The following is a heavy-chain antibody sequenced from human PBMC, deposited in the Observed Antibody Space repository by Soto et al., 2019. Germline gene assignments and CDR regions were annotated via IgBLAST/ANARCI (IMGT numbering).Heavy chain of an antibody. D-gene: IGHD2-2*01. CDR2: ISDSGST. CDR3: AKDKGGRYCSRTSCLYSFDY. Sequence: EVQLLDSGGGLVQPGGSLRLSCTASGFTFSTYAMSWVRQAPGKGLECVSTISDSGSTYYADSVKGRFTISRDNSKNTLYLEMNSMRAEDTAVYYCAKDKGGRYCSRTSCLYSFDYWGQGTLVTVSS. V-gene: IGHV3-23*01. J-gene: IGHJ4*02. CDR1: GFTFSTYA.